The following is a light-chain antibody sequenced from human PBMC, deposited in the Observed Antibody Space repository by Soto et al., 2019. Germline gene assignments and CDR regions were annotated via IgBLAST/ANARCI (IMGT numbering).Light chain of an antibody. CDR2: SNN. CDR3: AAWDDSLNVRV. J-gene: IGLJ1*01. Sequence: QSVLTQPPSASGTPGQRVTISCSGSSSKIGSNTVNWYQQLPGTAPKLLIYSNNQRPSGVPDRFSGSKSGTSASLAISGLQSEDEADYYCAAWDDSLNVRVFGTGTKLTVL. V-gene: IGLV1-44*01. CDR1: SSKIGSNT.